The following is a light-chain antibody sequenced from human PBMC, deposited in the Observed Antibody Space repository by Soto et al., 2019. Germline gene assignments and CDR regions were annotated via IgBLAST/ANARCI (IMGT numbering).Light chain of an antibody. Sequence: EIVMTQSPATLSVSPGERATLSCRASQSVNSNLVWYQQKPGQAPRLLIYGASTRATGIPARFSGSWYGTEFTLTISSLQSEDFPVYYCQQYNNRLWTFGQGTKVEIK. V-gene: IGKV3-15*01. CDR1: QSVNSN. CDR3: QQYNNRLWT. J-gene: IGKJ1*01. CDR2: GAS.